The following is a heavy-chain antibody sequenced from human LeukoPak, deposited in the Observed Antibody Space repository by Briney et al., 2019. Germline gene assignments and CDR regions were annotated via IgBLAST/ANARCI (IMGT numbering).Heavy chain of an antibody. J-gene: IGHJ3*02. CDR2: ITATTDTT. D-gene: IGHD1-7*01. CDR1: AFTFSNYD. CDR3: AKVQTGTTFDAFDI. V-gene: IGHV3-23*01. Sequence: GSLRLSCAASAFTFSNYDMNWVRQAPGKGLEWVSAITATTDTTYYADSVKGRFTISRDNSKNTLYVQMNSLRAEDTAVYYCAKVQTGTTFDAFDIWGQGTMVTVSS.